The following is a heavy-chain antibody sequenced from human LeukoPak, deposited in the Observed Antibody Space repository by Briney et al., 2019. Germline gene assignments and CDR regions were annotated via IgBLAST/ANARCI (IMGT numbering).Heavy chain of an antibody. V-gene: IGHV6-1*01. Sequence: SQTLSLTCAISGDSVSSNSAAWNWIRQSPSRGLEWLGRTYYRSKWYNDYAVSLKSRITINPDTSKNQFSLQLNSVTPEDTAVYYCVRGHYYDSSGYIDYWGQGTLVTVSS. CDR1: GDSVSSNSAA. CDR3: VRGHYYDSSGYIDY. D-gene: IGHD3-22*01. J-gene: IGHJ4*02. CDR2: TYYRSKWYN.